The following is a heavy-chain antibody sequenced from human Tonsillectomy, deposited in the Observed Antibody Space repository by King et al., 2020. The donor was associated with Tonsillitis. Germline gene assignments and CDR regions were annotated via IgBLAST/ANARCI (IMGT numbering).Heavy chain of an antibody. J-gene: IGHJ3*02. CDR2: IYYSGST. V-gene: IGHV4-39*01. Sequence: QLQESGPGLVKPSETLSLTCTVSGGSISSSSYYWGWIRQPPGKGLEWIGSIYYSGSTYYNPSLKSRVTISVDTSKNQFSLKLSSVTAADTAVYYCASQESQLRYFDWLLSFDAFDIWGQGTMVTVSS. CDR3: ASQESQLRYFDWLLSFDAFDI. D-gene: IGHD3-9*01. CDR1: GGSISSSSYY.